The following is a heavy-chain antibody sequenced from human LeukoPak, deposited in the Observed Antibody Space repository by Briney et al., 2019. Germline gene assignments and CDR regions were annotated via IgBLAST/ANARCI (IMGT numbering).Heavy chain of an antibody. V-gene: IGHV1-46*01. Sequence: GASVKVSCKASGYTFTSYYMHWVRQAPGQGLEWMGIINPSGGSTSYAQKFQGRVTMTRDTSTSTVYMELSSLRSEDTAVYYCAMTEDIVVVPAATGAFDIWGQGTMVTVSS. CDR1: GYTFTSYY. CDR2: INPSGGST. J-gene: IGHJ3*02. CDR3: AMTEDIVVVPAATGAFDI. D-gene: IGHD2-2*01.